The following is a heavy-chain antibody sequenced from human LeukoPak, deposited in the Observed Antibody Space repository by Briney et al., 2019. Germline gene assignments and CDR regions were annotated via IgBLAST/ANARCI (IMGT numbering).Heavy chain of an antibody. Sequence: GESLKISCKGSGYSFTDYWIGWVRQMPGKGLEWMGIIYPDDSNTRYSPSFQGQITISADKSISTAYLQLSSLKASDTAIYYCTRQLVTAATIELIQWDYWGQGTLVTVSS. CDR3: TRQLVTAATIELIQWDY. J-gene: IGHJ4*02. CDR2: IYPDDSNT. D-gene: IGHD2-2*01. CDR1: GYSFTDYW. V-gene: IGHV5-51*01.